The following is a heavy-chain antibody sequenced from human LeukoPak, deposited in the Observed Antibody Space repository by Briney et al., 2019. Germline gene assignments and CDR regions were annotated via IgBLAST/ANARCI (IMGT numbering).Heavy chain of an antibody. CDR2: TYTSGST. D-gene: IGHD4-17*01. CDR3: ARDMGYGDYDAFDI. Sequence: SETLSLTCTVSGGSISSYYWSWIRQPAGKGLEWIGRTYTSGSTNYNPSLKSRVTMSVDTSKNQFSLKLSSVTAADTAVYYCARDMGYGDYDAFDIWGQGTMVTVSS. CDR1: GGSISSYY. J-gene: IGHJ3*02. V-gene: IGHV4-4*07.